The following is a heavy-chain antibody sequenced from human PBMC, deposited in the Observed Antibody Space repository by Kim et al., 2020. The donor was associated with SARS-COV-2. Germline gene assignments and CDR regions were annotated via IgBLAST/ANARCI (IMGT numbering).Heavy chain of an antibody. Sequence: GGSLRLSCAASGFDFRGYFMAWVRQAPGKGLEWVATLNTDGTERYYVDSVKGRFTISRDNAEKSLLLQMGSLRVEDTAVYYCARARQSSSSSGFDFWGLGTRVTVSS. D-gene: IGHD6-6*01. CDR2: LNTDGTER. J-gene: IGHJ4*02. V-gene: IGHV3-7*01. CDR3: ARARQSSSSSGFDF. CDR1: GFDFRGYF.